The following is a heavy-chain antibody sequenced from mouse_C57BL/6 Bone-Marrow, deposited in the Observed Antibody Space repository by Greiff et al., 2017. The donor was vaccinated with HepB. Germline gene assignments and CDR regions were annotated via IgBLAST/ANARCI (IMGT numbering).Heavy chain of an antibody. CDR2: ISSGSSTI. D-gene: IGHD2-4*01. Sequence: EVKLEESGGGLVKPGGSLKLSCAASGFTFSDYGMHWVRQAPEKGLEWVAYISSGSSTIYYADTVKGRFTISRDNAKNTLFLQMTSLRAEDTAMYYCARRYYDYGWYFDVWGTGTTVTVSS. CDR1: GFTFSDYG. J-gene: IGHJ1*03. CDR3: ARRYYDYGWYFDV. V-gene: IGHV5-17*01.